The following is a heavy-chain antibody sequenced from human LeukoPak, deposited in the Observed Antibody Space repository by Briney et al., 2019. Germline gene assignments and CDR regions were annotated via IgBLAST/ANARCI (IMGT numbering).Heavy chain of an antibody. CDR1: GGSISSGSYY. Sequence: SQTLSLTCTVSGGSISSGSYYWSWIRQPAGKGLEWIGRIYTSGSTNYNPSLKSRVTISVDTSKNQFSLKLSSVTAADTAVYYCARHGLDDYGDYMPFDYWGQGTLVTVSS. CDR3: ARHGLDDYGDYMPFDY. V-gene: IGHV4-61*02. D-gene: IGHD4-17*01. CDR2: IYTSGST. J-gene: IGHJ4*02.